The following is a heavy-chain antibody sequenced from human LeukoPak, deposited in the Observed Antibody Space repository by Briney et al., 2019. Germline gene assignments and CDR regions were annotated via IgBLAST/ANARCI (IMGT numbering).Heavy chain of an antibody. CDR2: MNPNSGNT. J-gene: IGHJ4*02. CDR1: GYTFTSYD. D-gene: IGHD5-12*01. Sequence: ASVKVSCKASGYTFTSYDINWVRQATGQGLEWMGWMNPNSGNTGYAQKFQGRVTMTRNTSISTAYMELSSLRSEDTAVYYCARSLIVATEFLYYWGQGTRVTVSS. V-gene: IGHV1-8*01. CDR3: ARSLIVATEFLYY.